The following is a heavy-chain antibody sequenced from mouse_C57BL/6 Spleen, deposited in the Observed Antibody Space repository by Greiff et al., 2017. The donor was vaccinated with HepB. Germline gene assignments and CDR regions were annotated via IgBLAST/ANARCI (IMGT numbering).Heavy chain of an antibody. CDR2: ISYDGSN. CDR3: ARDSNFGAY. J-gene: IGHJ3*01. Sequence: EVKLQESGPGLVKPSQSLSLTCSVTGYSITSGYYWNWIRQFPGNKLEWMGYISYDGSNNYNPSLKNRISITRDTSKNQFFLKLNSVTTEDTATYYCARDSNFGAYWGQGTLVTVSA. D-gene: IGHD2-5*01. V-gene: IGHV3-6*01. CDR1: GYSITSGYY.